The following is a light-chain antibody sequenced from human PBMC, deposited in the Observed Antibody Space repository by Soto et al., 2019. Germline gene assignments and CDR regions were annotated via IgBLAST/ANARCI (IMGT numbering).Light chain of an antibody. CDR2: KAS. Sequence: DIQMTQSPSTLSVSVGDRVTITCRASQTISSWLAWYQQKPGKAPKLLIYKASTLKSGVPSRFSGSGSGTDFTLTISCLQSEDFATYYCQQYYSFPWTFGQGTKVDIK. CDR1: QTISSW. V-gene: IGKV1-5*03. CDR3: QQYYSFPWT. J-gene: IGKJ1*01.